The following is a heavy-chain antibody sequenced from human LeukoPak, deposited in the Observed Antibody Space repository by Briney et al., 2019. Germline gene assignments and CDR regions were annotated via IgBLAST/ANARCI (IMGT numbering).Heavy chain of an antibody. CDR3: VRDGHGGSGSY. CDR2: INTDGTTT. J-gene: IGHJ4*02. CDR1: GFAFSSYW. Sequence: GRSLRLSCAASGFAFSSYWMHWVRQDPGKGLVWVSRINTDGTTTVYADSVRGRFTISRDNAKNTLYLQMNSLRGEDTAVYYCVRDGHGGSGSYWGQGTLVTVSS. D-gene: IGHD2-15*01. V-gene: IGHV3-74*01.